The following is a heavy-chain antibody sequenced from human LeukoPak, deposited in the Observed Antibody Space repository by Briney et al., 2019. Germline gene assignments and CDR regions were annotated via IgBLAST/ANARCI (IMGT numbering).Heavy chain of an antibody. CDR1: GGSFSGYY. CDR2: INHSGST. D-gene: IGHD6-19*01. J-gene: IGHJ4*02. CDR3: AFQGAGRGNDSDY. Sequence: TSETLSLTCAVYGGSFSGYYWSWIRQPPGKGLEWIGEINHSGSTNYNPSLKSRVTISVDTSKNQFSLKLSSVTAADTAVYYCAFQGAGRGNDSDYWGQGTLVTVSS. V-gene: IGHV4-34*01.